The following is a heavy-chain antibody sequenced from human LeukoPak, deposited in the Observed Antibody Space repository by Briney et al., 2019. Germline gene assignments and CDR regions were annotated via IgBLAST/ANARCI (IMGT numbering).Heavy chain of an antibody. CDR2: ISSNGGST. V-gene: IGHV3-64*01. CDR3: ARSIAARLYWFDP. CDR1: GFTFSSYA. Sequence: PGGSLRLSCAASGFTFSSYAMHWVRQAPGKGLEYVSAISSNGGSTYYANSVKGRFTISRDNSKNTLYLQMGSLRAEDRAVYYCARSIAARLYWFDPWGQGTLVTVSS. D-gene: IGHD6-6*01. J-gene: IGHJ5*02.